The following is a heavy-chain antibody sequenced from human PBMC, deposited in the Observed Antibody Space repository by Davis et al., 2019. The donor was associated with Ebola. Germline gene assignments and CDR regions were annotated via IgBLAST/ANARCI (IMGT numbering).Heavy chain of an antibody. D-gene: IGHD2-21*02. CDR2: INPNSGGT. CDR3: ARDHIVVVTTSGYYYGMDV. V-gene: IGHV1-2*04. Sequence: ASVKVSCKASGYTFTGYYMHWVRQAPGQGLEWMGWINPNSGGTNYAQKFQGWVTMTRDTSISTAYMELSRLRSDDTAVYYCARDHIVVVTTSGYYYGMDVWGQGTTVTVSS. J-gene: IGHJ6*02. CDR1: GYTFTGYY.